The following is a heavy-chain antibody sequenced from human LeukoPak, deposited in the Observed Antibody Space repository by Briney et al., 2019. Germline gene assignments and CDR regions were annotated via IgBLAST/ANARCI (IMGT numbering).Heavy chain of an antibody. Sequence: PGGSLSLSCAASGFTFSNYWMSWVRQAPGKGLEWVANIKEDGSVKYYVDSVKGRFTISRDNARNSLYLQMNSLRAEDTAVYYCASGRQLGYWGQGTLVTVSS. V-gene: IGHV3-7*01. CDR1: GFTFSNYW. J-gene: IGHJ4*02. CDR2: IKEDGSVK. D-gene: IGHD6-13*01. CDR3: ASGRQLGY.